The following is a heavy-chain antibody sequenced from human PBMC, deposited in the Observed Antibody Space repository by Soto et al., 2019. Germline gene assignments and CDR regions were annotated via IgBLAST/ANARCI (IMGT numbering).Heavy chain of an antibody. V-gene: IGHV3-23*01. D-gene: IGHD2-2*01. Sequence: GGSLRLSCAASGFTFNSYAMNWVRQAPGKGLAWVSAVGTDGNTYYANSVKGRFTISRDNSRTTLYLQMNSLRVEDTALYYCVRKYPGTRPFDYWGQGTLVTVSS. CDR2: VGTDGNT. CDR3: VRKYPGTRPFDY. J-gene: IGHJ4*01. CDR1: GFTFNSYA.